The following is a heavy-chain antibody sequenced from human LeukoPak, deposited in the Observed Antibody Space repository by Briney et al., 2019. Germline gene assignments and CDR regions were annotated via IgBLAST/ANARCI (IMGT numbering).Heavy chain of an antibody. D-gene: IGHD5-18*01. Sequence: GGSLRLSCAASGFTFSRYGMHWVRQAPGKGLEWVAFIRYDGSNKYYADSVKGRFTISRDNSKNTLYLQMNSLRAEDTAVYYCAKERDTAMATIDYWGQGTLVTVSS. V-gene: IGHV3-30*02. CDR3: AKERDTAMATIDY. J-gene: IGHJ4*02. CDR1: GFTFSRYG. CDR2: IRYDGSNK.